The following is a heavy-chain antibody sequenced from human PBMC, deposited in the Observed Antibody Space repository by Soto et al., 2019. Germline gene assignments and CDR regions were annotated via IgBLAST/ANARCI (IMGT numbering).Heavy chain of an antibody. CDR3: AREADFASSCYVLDY. Sequence: GGPLRLSCAASGFTFNRYSMNWVRQAPGKGLEWVSSVTSSSSSMLYADSVKGRFTISRDDAKDSLFLQMNSLRADDTAVYYCAREADFASSCYVLDYCGQVTLVPVS. CDR1: GFTFNRYS. J-gene: IGHJ4*02. CDR2: VTSSSSSM. V-gene: IGHV3-21*01. D-gene: IGHD3-22*01.